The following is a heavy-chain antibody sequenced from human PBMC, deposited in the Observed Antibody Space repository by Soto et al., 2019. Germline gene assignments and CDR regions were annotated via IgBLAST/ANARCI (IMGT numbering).Heavy chain of an antibody. D-gene: IGHD6-6*01. Sequence: SETLSLTCTVSGGSISSYYCSWSRQPPGKGLEWIGYIYYSGSTNYNPSLKSRVTISVDTSKNQFSLKLSSVTAADAAVYYCARKSIAAWAGYYFDYWGQGTLVTVSS. CDR3: ARKSIAAWAGYYFDY. J-gene: IGHJ4*02. V-gene: IGHV4-59*01. CDR2: IYYSGST. CDR1: GGSISSYY.